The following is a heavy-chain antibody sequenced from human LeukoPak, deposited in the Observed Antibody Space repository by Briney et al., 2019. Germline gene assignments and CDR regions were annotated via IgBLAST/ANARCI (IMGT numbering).Heavy chain of an antibody. Sequence: GGSLRLSCAASGFTFSSYSMNWVRQAPGKGLGCGSYISSNRSTIYYADAVKGRFPISRDDAKNSLYLQRNGLRAEDTAVYYWASEWELFYWGQGPLVTVSS. CDR1: GFTFSSYS. V-gene: IGHV3-48*01. CDR2: ISSNRSTI. D-gene: IGHD1-26*01. J-gene: IGHJ4*02. CDR3: ASEWELFY.